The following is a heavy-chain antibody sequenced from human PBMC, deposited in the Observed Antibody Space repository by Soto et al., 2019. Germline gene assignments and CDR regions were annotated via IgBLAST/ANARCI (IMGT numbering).Heavy chain of an antibody. J-gene: IGHJ6*02. V-gene: IGHV1-18*01. D-gene: IGHD1-1*01. CDR2: ISGYNGQT. CDR3: ARDGRKELWVEGLNAMDV. CDR1: GYPFSTYG. Sequence: QGQLVQSAPEVRKPGASVKVSCKASGYPFSTYGISWVRQAPGQGLEWMGWISGYNGQTNYAQKFRGRVTFTTDTSATTAYMELRSLRPDDTATYFCARDGRKELWVEGLNAMDVWGQGTTVPVSS.